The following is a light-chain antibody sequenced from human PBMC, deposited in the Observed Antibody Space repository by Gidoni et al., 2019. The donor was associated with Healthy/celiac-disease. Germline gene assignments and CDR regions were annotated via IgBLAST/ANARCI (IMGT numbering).Light chain of an antibody. Sequence: EIVLTQSPATLSLSPGERATLSCRASKRVSSYLAWYQQKPGQAPRLLIYDASNRATGIPARFSGSGSGTDFTLTISSLEPEDFAVYYCQQRSNWPPLTFXGXTKVEIK. V-gene: IGKV3-11*01. CDR1: KRVSSY. CDR2: DAS. CDR3: QQRSNWPPLT. J-gene: IGKJ4*01.